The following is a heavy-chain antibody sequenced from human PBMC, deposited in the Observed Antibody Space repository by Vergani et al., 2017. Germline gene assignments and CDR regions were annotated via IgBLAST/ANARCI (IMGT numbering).Heavy chain of an antibody. CDR3: VKDIAASGNYWYFDL. D-gene: IGHD6-13*01. CDR2: INWNSDSI. V-gene: IGHV3-9*01. CDR1: GFTFDDYA. Sequence: EVQLVESGGDSVQPGRSLRLSCAASGFTFDDYAMHWVRQAPGKGLEWVSGINWNSDSIAYADSVKGRFTISRDNAKNSLYLQMNSLRAEDTALYYCVKDIAASGNYWYFDLWGRGTLVTVSS. J-gene: IGHJ2*01.